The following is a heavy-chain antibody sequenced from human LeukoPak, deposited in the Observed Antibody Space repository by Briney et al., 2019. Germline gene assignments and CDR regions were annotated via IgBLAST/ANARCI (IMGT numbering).Heavy chain of an antibody. Sequence: PSDTLSLTCAVYGESLNYYYWSWIRQSPEKGLEWIGEVFDGKTTNYNPSLKSRVTISAVTSSNQFSLNLKSVTAADTAVYYCASGAWATRLHSWAQGTLVIVPS. CDR1: GESLNYYY. CDR3: ASGAWATRLHS. J-gene: IGHJ4*02. D-gene: IGHD5-24*01. V-gene: IGHV4-34*12. CDR2: VFDGKTT.